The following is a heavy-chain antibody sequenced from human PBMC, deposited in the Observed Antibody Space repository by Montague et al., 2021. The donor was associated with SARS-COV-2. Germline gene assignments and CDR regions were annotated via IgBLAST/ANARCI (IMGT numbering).Heavy chain of an antibody. CDR2: IYYTGNT. Sequence: ETLSLTCTVSGGSITNNIDYWAWIRQPPGKGLEWIGSIYYTGNTYYNPSLKSRVTISGVTSKNHFTLKLSSVTAAETAVYYCARLKRYFDSSGSPSAFDFWGQGAKVTVSS. CDR3: ARLKRYFDSSGSPSAFDF. CDR1: GGSITNNIDY. D-gene: IGHD3-22*01. J-gene: IGHJ3*01. V-gene: IGHV4-39*02.